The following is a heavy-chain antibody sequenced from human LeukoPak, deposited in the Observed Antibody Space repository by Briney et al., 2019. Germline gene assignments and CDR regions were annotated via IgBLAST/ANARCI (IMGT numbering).Heavy chain of an antibody. Sequence: GGSLRLSCVASGFIFSSYSMNWVRQAPGKGLEWVSSITSSSTYMYYVDSAKGRFTISRDNAKSSLYLQMYGLRAEDTAVYYCARARIRPYYNDTSGYRNDAFDIWGQGTMVTVSS. V-gene: IGHV3-21*06. D-gene: IGHD3-22*01. CDR2: ITSSSTYM. CDR3: ARARIRPYYNDTSGYRNDAFDI. J-gene: IGHJ3*02. CDR1: GFIFSSYS.